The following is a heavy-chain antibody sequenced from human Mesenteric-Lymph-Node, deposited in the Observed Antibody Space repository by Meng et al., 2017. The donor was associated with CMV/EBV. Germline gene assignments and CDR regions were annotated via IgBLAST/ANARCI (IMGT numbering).Heavy chain of an antibody. J-gene: IGHJ6*02. CDR2: IKQDGSDT. V-gene: IGHV3-7*01. D-gene: IGHD5-12*01. Sequence: GGSLRLSCVASGFTFSNYWMTWVRQAPGKGLEWVANIKQDGSDTYYGDSVKGRLTISRDNAKNSVYLQMNSLRAEDTAVYYCVRGTEWLRPTNYYYDMDVWGQGTTVTVSS. CDR3: VRGTEWLRPTNYYYDMDV. CDR1: GFTFSNYW.